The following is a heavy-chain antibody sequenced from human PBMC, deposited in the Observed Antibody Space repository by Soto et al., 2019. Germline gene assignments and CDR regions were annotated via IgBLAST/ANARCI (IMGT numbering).Heavy chain of an antibody. V-gene: IGHV3-21*01. D-gene: IGHD2-21*01. Sequence: GGSLRLSCAASGFTFSSYSMNWVRQAPGKGLEWVSSISSSSSYIYYADSVKGRFTISRDNAKNSLYLQMNSLRAEDTAVYYCARNILQPTDAFDIWGQGTMVTVSS. CDR3: ARNILQPTDAFDI. J-gene: IGHJ3*02. CDR2: ISSSSSYI. CDR1: GFTFSSYS.